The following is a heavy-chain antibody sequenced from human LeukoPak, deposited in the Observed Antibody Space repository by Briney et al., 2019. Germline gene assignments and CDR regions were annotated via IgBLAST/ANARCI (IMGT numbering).Heavy chain of an antibody. CDR3: ARLGTGYDSSGYSIGWFDP. CDR2: IYYSGST. Sequence: SETLSLTCTVSGGSINNYYWSWIRQPPGEGLEWVGCIYYSGSTNYNPSLKSRVTISVDTSKSQFSLKVSSVTAADTAVYYCARLGTGYDSSGYSIGWFDPWGQGTLVTVSS. CDR1: GGSINNYY. D-gene: IGHD3-22*01. V-gene: IGHV4-59*08. J-gene: IGHJ5*02.